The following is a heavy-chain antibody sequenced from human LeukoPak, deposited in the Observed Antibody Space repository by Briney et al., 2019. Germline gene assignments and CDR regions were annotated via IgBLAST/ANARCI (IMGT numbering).Heavy chain of an antibody. CDR1: GYTFTSNW. V-gene: IGHV5-51*01. CDR2: IYPGDSDI. CDR3: AREAGRGDAFDI. J-gene: IGHJ3*02. D-gene: IGHD3-10*01. Sequence: GESLKISCKGSGYTFTSNWIGWGRQLPGKGLEWRGIIYPGDSDIRYSPSFQGQVTISADKSISTAYLQWSSLKASDTAMYYCAREAGRGDAFDIWGQGTMVTVSS.